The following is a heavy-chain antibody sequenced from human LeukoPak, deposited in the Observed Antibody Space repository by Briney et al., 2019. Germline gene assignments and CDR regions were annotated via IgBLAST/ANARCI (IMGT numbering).Heavy chain of an antibody. CDR1: GFTVSSNY. Sequence: PGGSLRLSCAASGFTVSSNYMSWVRQAPGKGLEWVSAISGSGGSTYYADSVKGRFTISRDNSKNTLYLQMNSLRAEDTAVYYCAKVVDSSGYTHFDYWGQGTLVTVSS. J-gene: IGHJ4*02. CDR3: AKVVDSSGYTHFDY. V-gene: IGHV3-23*01. D-gene: IGHD3-22*01. CDR2: ISGSGGST.